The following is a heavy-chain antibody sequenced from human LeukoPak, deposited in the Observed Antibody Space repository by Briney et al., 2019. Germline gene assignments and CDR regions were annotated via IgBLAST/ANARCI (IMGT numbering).Heavy chain of an antibody. D-gene: IGHD2-21*01. J-gene: IGHJ4*02. CDR2: ISAYNGNT. Sequence: HGASVKVSCKASGYTFTSYGISWVRQAPGQGLEWMGWISAYNGNTNYAQKLQGRVTMTTDTSTSTAYMELRSLRSDDTAVYYCARGNSKIVVAPSDYWGQGTLVTVSS. V-gene: IGHV1-18*01. CDR1: GYTFTSYG. CDR3: ARGNSKIVVAPSDY.